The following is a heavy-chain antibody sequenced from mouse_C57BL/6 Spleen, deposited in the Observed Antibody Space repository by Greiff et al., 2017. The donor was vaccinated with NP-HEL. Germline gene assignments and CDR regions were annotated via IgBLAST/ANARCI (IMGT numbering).Heavy chain of an antibody. J-gene: IGHJ1*03. D-gene: IGHD2-3*01. CDR2: IWSGGST. Sequence: QVQLKESGPGLVQPSQSLSITCSVSGFSLTSYGVHWVRQSPGKGLEWLGVIWSGGSTDYNAAFISSLSISKDNSKSQVFFKMNSLQADDTAIYYCASYDGYYAGYCDVWGTGTTVTVSS. V-gene: IGHV2-2*01. CDR1: GFSLTSYG. CDR3: ASYDGYYAGYCDV.